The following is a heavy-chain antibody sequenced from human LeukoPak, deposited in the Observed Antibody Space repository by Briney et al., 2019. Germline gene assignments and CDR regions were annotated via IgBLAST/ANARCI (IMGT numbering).Heavy chain of an antibody. J-gene: IGHJ4*02. CDR3: ARGYNYGAHYWFDY. V-gene: IGHV4-59*01. D-gene: IGHD5-18*01. CDR2: IYNSGST. Sequence: SETLSLTCTVSDGSINIYYWSWVRQAPGKGLEWIGYIYNSGSTNYNPSLRRRVTISMDTSKIQFSLRLTSVTAADTAMYYCARGYNYGAHYWFDYWGQGTLVTVSS. CDR1: DGSINIYY.